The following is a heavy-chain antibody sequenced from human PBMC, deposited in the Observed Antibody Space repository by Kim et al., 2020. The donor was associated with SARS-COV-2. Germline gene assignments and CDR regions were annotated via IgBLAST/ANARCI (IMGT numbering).Heavy chain of an antibody. J-gene: IGHJ4*01. V-gene: IGHV3-15*01. CDR1: GFPFSKAW. CDR3: TRLGWELLLDYFDY. CDR2: IKSETEGGTT. Sequence: GGSLRLSCVATGFPFSKAWMSWVRQAPGKGLEWVGHIKSETEGGTTDYAAPVKGKFTISRDDSKNTLYLQMNSLKTEDTGVYYCTRLGWELLLDYFDYWG. D-gene: IGHD1-26*01.